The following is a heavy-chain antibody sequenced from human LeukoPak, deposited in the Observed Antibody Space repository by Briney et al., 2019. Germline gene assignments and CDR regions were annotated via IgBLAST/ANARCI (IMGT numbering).Heavy chain of an antibody. Sequence: GGSLTLSCAAAGFTFSSYAMGWVRQAPGKGLEWVSAISGSGGSTYYAGSVKGRFTIPRNNSKNTLYLQMNRLTAEHAAVYYCAKSLDCHILTGYDRWGQGTLVTVS. CDR3: AKSLDCHILTGYDR. CDR1: GFTFSSYA. J-gene: IGHJ5*02. V-gene: IGHV3-23*01. D-gene: IGHD3-9*01. CDR2: ISGSGGST.